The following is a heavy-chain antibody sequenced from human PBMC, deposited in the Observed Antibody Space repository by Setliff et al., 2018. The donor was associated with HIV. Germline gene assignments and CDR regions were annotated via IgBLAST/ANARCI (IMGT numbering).Heavy chain of an antibody. CDR2: VHSTGTT. CDR3: ARDQKGYSYGYFDS. D-gene: IGHD5-18*01. CDR1: GGSMSSGTYY. V-gene: IGHV4-61*02. Sequence: PSETLSLTCTVSGGSMSSGTYYWSWIRQPAGEGPEYIGRVHSTGTTIYNPSLKSRVTMSVDTSKNQFSLRLSSVTAADTAVYYCARDQKGYSYGYFDSWGQGTLVTVSS. J-gene: IGHJ4*02.